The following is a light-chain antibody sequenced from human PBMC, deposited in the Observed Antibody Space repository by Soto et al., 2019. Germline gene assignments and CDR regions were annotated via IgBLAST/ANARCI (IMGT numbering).Light chain of an antibody. CDR3: RSYTSSSTRV. J-gene: IGLJ3*02. CDR1: SSDVGGYNY. CDR2: EVS. Sequence: QSALTQPASVSGSPGQSITISCTGTSSDVGGYNYVSWYQQHPGKAPQLMIYEVSNRPSGVSNRCSGSKSGNTASLTISGLQAEDEDDYYCRSYTSSSTRVFGGGTKLTVL. V-gene: IGLV2-14*01.